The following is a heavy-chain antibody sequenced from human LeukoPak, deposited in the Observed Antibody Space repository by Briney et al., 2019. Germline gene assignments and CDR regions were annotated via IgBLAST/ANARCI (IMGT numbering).Heavy chain of an antibody. CDR2: INPNSGDT. D-gene: IGHD4-17*01. V-gene: IGHV1-2*02. CDR3: ARDSGYGDYFPNYFDY. Sequence: ASVKVSCKASGYTFAAYYMHWVRQAPGQGLEWMGWINPNSGDTNYAQKFQGRVTMTRDTSISTAYMELSRLRSDDTAVYYCARDSGYGDYFPNYFDYWGQGTLVTVSS. J-gene: IGHJ4*02. CDR1: GYTFAAYY.